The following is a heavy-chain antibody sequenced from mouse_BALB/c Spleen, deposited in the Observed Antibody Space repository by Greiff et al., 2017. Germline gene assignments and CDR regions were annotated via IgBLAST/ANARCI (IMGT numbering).Heavy chain of an antibody. CDR1: GFSLTNSG. Sequence: QVQLQQSGPGLVAPSQSLSITCTVSGFSLTNSGVHWVRQSPGKGLEWLGVIWGDGSTNYNSAFKSRLSISKDNSKSQVFLKMNSLQTDDTARYYCAKQGYGNYYAMDYWGQGTSVTVSS. CDR3: AKQGYGNYYAMDY. D-gene: IGHD2-1*01. J-gene: IGHJ4*01. V-gene: IGHV2-6-6*01. CDR2: IWGDGST.